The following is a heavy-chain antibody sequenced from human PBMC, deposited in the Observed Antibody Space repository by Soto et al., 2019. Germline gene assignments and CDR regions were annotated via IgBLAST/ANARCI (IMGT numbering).Heavy chain of an antibody. CDR3: ARGRETYYYYSSGYYCSY. D-gene: IGHD3-22*01. J-gene: IGHJ4*02. Sequence: SVKVSCKASGGTFSSYAISWVRQAPGQGLEWMGGIIPIFGTANYAQKFQGRVTITADKSTSTAYMELSSLRSEDTAVYYCARGRETYYYYSSGYYCSYWGQGTLVTVS. CDR1: GGTFSSYA. V-gene: IGHV1-69*06. CDR2: IIPIFGTA.